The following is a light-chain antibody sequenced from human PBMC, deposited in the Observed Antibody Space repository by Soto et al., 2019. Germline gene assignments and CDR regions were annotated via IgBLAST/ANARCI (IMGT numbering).Light chain of an antibody. J-gene: IGKJ4*01. Sequence: EIVLTQSPATLFLSPWERATLSCRASQSVSTYLAWYQQKAGQAPRLLIYGASNRATGIPARFRGSGSGTDFTLTISSLEPEDSAVYYCLQRSNWLTFGGGTKVDIK. CDR2: GAS. V-gene: IGKV3-11*01. CDR3: LQRSNWLT. CDR1: QSVSTY.